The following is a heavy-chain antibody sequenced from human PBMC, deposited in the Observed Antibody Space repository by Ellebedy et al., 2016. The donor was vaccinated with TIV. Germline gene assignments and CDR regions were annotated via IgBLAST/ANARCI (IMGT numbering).Heavy chain of an antibody. V-gene: IGHV4-39*01. CDR2: IYYSGST. Sequence: GSLRLXCTVSGGSISSSSYYWGWIRQPPGKGLEWIGSIYYSGSTYYNPSLKSRVTISVDTSKNQFSLKLSSVTAADTAVYYCARQVGAFDYWGQGTLVTVSS. J-gene: IGHJ4*02. CDR3: ARQVGAFDY. D-gene: IGHD1-26*01. CDR1: GGSISSSSYY.